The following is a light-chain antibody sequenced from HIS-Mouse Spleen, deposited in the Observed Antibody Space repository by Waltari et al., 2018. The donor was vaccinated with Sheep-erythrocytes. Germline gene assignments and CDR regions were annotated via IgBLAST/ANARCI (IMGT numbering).Light chain of an antibody. J-gene: IGLJ1*01. CDR3: CSYAGSYTYV. CDR2: DVS. CDR1: SSDVGGYNY. Sequence: QSALTQPRSVSGSPGQSVTISCTGTSSDVGGYNYVSWYQQHPGKAHKLMIYDVSKRPSGVPDRFSGSKSGNTASLTISELQAEDEADYYCCSYAGSYTYVFGTGTKVTVL. V-gene: IGLV2-11*01.